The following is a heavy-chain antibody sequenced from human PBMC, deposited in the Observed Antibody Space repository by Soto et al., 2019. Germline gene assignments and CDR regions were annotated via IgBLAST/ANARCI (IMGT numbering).Heavy chain of an antibody. J-gene: IGHJ6*02. Sequence: GEPLKISCKGSGDSFTNYWIALVRQMPGRGLEWMGIIYLGDSDTRYSPSFQGQVTISADKSISTAYLQWSSLKASDTAMYYCARGRFHYYGMDVWGQGTTVTVSS. CDR3: ARGRFHYYGMDV. CDR2: IYLGDSDT. V-gene: IGHV5-51*01. CDR1: GDSFTNYW.